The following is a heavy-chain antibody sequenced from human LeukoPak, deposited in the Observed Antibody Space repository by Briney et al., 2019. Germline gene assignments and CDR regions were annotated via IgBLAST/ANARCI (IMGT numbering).Heavy chain of an antibody. CDR3: ARDKNYYDSSGRRKVTDY. CDR1: GFTFSSYV. D-gene: IGHD3-22*01. J-gene: IGHJ4*02. CDR2: ISYDGSNE. Sequence: GGSLRLSCAASGFTFSSYVMHWVRQAPGKGLEWVAIISYDGSNEYYADSVKGRFTISRDNSKNTLYLQMNSLRAADTAIYYCARDKNYYDSSGRRKVTDYWGQGTLVTVSS. V-gene: IGHV3-30*04.